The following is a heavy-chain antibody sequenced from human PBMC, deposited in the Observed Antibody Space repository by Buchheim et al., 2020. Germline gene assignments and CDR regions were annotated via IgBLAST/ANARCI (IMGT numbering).Heavy chain of an antibody. CDR1: GGSISSGGYY. V-gene: IGHV4-31*03. D-gene: IGHD2-21*02. J-gene: IGHJ6*02. Sequence: QVQLQESGPGLVKPSQTLSLTCTVSGGSISSGGYYWSWIRQHPGKGLEWIGYIYYSGSTYYNPSLKSRVTISVDTSKNQFSLKLSSVTAADTAVYYCARENKGSGGVTWASYYYYGMDVWGQGTT. CDR2: IYYSGST. CDR3: ARENKGSGGVTWASYYYYGMDV.